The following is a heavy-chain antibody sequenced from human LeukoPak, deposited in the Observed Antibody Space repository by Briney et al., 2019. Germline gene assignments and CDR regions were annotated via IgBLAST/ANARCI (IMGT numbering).Heavy chain of an antibody. D-gene: IGHD1-26*01. CDR2: ISSSGGT. J-gene: IGHJ3*02. V-gene: IGHV3-23*01. CDR3: AKDPIVFNSGNHYLGTFDI. Sequence: PGGSLRLSCAASGFTFSSYAMSWVRQAPGKGLQWVSAISSSGGTYYGDSVKGRFTISRDNSKNTLYLQMNSLRAEDTALYYCAKDPIVFNSGNHYLGTFDIWGQGTMVTVSS. CDR1: GFTFSSYA.